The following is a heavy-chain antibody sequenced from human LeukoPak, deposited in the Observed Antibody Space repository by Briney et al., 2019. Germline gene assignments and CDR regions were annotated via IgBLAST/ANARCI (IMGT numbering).Heavy chain of an antibody. J-gene: IGHJ4*02. CDR1: GFTFDNYG. CDR3: AKAHFGDYVRLDFEY. D-gene: IGHD4-17*01. V-gene: IGHV3-43*02. Sequence: GGSLRLSCAASGFTFDNYGLYWVRQAPGKGLEWVSLVSGDGGDTYYADSVKGRFTISRDNSKNSLYLQMNSLRTDDTALYYCAKAHFGDYVRLDFEYRGQGAPCTVSS. CDR2: VSGDGGDT.